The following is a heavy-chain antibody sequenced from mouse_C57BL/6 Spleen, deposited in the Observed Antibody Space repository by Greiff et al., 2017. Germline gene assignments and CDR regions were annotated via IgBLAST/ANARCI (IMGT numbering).Heavy chain of an antibody. CDR3: ARQHYGVGGFAY. CDR1: GYTFTSYW. CDR2: IYPGSGST. D-gene: IGHD1-1*01. J-gene: IGHJ3*01. Sequence: QVHVKQPGAELVKPGASVKMSCKASGYTFTSYWITWVKQRPGQGLEWIGDIYPGSGSTNYNEKFKSKATLTVDTSSSTAYMQLSSLTSEDSAVYYCARQHYGVGGFAYWGQGTLVTVSA. V-gene: IGHV1-55*01.